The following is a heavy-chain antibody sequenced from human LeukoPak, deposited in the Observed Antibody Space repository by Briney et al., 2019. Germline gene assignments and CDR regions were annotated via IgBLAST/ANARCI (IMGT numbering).Heavy chain of an antibody. CDR3: AKDQLGIPHH. J-gene: IGHJ5*02. Sequence: GGSLRLSCAASGFTFSSYGMHWVRQAPGKGLEWVAVISYDGSNKYYADSVKGRFTISRDNSKNTLYLQMNSLRAEDTAVYYCAKDQLGIPHHWGQGTLVTVSS. CDR1: GFTFSSYG. V-gene: IGHV3-30*18. D-gene: IGHD6-13*01. CDR2: ISYDGSNK.